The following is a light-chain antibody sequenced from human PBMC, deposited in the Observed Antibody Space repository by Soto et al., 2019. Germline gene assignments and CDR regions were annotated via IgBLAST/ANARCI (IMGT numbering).Light chain of an antibody. V-gene: IGKV3-15*01. CDR2: GAS. CDR3: QQYNNWPYT. CDR1: QSVRSN. J-gene: IGKJ2*01. Sequence: EIVMTQSPATLAVSPGERAALACRASQSVRSNFAWYPQKPGQATRLLIYGASSRATGTPARFSGSGSGTEFTLSISSLQSEDFAVYYCQQYNNWPYTFGRGTKLEMK.